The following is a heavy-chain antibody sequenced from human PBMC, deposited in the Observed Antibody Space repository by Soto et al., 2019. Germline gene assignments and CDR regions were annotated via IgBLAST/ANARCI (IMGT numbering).Heavy chain of an antibody. J-gene: IGHJ4*02. V-gene: IGHV1-18*01. CDR3: ERGRYGDY. D-gene: IGHD1-1*01. Sequence: QVHLVQSGAEVKKPGASVQVSCKSSGYAFTTYGITWVRQAPGQGLEWMGWISAHNVNTNYAQKLQGRVTVTRDTSTSTAYMELRSMISDDTAVYSCERGRYGDYWGQGALVTVSS. CDR1: GYAFTTYG. CDR2: ISAHNVNT.